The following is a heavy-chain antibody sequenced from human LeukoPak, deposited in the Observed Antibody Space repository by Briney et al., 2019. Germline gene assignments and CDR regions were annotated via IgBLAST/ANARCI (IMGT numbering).Heavy chain of an antibody. J-gene: IGHJ4*02. V-gene: IGHV1-46*01. CDR2: INPSGGST. CDR3: ARVRPDYYGSGSYGYFDY. Sequence: ASVKVSCKASRYTFTSYYMHWVRQAPGQGLEWMGIINPSGGSTSYAQKFQGRVTMTRDTSTSTVYMELSSLRSEDTAVYYCARVRPDYYGSGSYGYFDYWGQGTLVTVSS. D-gene: IGHD3-10*01. CDR1: RYTFTSYY.